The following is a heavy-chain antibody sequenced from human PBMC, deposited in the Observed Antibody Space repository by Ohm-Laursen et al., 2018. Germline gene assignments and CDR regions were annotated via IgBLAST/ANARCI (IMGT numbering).Heavy chain of an antibody. D-gene: IGHD6-13*01. CDR2: ISGSGGST. J-gene: IGHJ4*02. CDR3: AKSGGSSWYGNFDY. CDR1: GFTFSSYA. Sequence: SLRLSCSASGFTFSSYAMSWVRQAPGKGLEWVSAISGSGGSTYYADSVKGRFTISRDNSKNTLYLQMNSLRAEDTAVYYCAKSGGSSWYGNFDYWGQGTLVTVSS. V-gene: IGHV3-23*01.